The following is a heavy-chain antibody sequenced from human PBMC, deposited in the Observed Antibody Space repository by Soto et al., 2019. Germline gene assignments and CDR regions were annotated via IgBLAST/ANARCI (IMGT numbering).Heavy chain of an antibody. CDR2: INPNSRGT. J-gene: IGHJ5*02. CDR3: ARVTLKAGNWFDP. CDR1: GYTFTDYF. V-gene: IGHV1-2*02. Sequence: ASVKVSCKASGYTFTDYFIHWVRQAPGQGFEWMGWINPNSRGTNYAQKFQGRVTMTRDTSNSTAYMELRGLASDDTAVYYCARVTLKAGNWFDPWGQGTLVTVSS.